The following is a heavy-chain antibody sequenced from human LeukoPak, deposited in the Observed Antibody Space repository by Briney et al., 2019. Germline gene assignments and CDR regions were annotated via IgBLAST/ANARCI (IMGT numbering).Heavy chain of an antibody. CDR2: IIPIFGTA. J-gene: IGHJ4*02. CDR3: AREVAVAGHFDY. D-gene: IGHD6-19*01. V-gene: IGHV1-69*05. CDR1: GGTFSSYA. Sequence: SVKVSCKASGGTFSSYAISWVRQAPGQGLEWMGGIIPIFGTANYAQKFQGRVKITTDESTSTAYMELSSLRSEDTAVYHCAREVAVAGHFDYWGQGTLVTVSS.